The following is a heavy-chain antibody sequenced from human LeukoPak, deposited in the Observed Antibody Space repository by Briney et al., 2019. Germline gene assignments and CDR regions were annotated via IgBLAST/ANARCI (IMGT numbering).Heavy chain of an antibody. J-gene: IGHJ4*02. CDR3: TRDHSASGWYRTADY. D-gene: IGHD6-19*01. Sequence: GGSLRLSCAASGFAFSSYWMSWVRQAPGKGLEWVGFIRSKTYGGTTEYAASVKGRFTISRDDSKSIAYLQMNSLKTEDIAVYYCTRDHSASGWYRTADYWGQGTLVTVSS. CDR1: GFAFSSYW. V-gene: IGHV3-49*04. CDR2: IRSKTYGGTT.